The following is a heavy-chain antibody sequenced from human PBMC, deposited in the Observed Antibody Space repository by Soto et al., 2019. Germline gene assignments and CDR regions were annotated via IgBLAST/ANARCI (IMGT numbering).Heavy chain of an antibody. D-gene: IGHD3-3*01. V-gene: IGHV3-30*18. CDR3: AKDGFTIFGEGFDP. Sequence: QEQLVESGGGVVQPGSSLRLSCAASGFAFRSYGMHWVRQAPGKGLEWVALISHDGDKEYYADSVKGRFTISRDNSENTLFLRMNSLTADDSAVYFCAKDGFTIFGEGFDPWCQGTRVTVSS. J-gene: IGHJ5*02. CDR1: GFAFRSYG. CDR2: ISHDGDKE.